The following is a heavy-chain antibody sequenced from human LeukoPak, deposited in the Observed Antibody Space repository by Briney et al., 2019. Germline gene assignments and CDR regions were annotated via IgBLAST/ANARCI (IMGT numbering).Heavy chain of an antibody. Sequence: GGSLRLSCAASGFTFSSYSMNWVRQAPGKGLEWVSYISSSSSTIYYADSVKGRFTISRDNAKNSLYLQMNSLRAEDTAVYYCARDYYDFWSTDAFDIWGQGTVVTVSS. V-gene: IGHV3-48*01. D-gene: IGHD3-3*01. CDR2: ISSSSSTI. J-gene: IGHJ3*02. CDR3: ARDYYDFWSTDAFDI. CDR1: GFTFSSYS.